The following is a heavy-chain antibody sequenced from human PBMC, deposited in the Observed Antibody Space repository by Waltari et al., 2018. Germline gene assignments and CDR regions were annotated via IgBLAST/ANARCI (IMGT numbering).Heavy chain of an antibody. D-gene: IGHD4-17*01. CDR3: TRDTSTVEPTYYYYYGMDV. CDR1: GFTFGDYA. V-gene: IGHV3-49*04. CDR2: IRSKAYGGTT. Sequence: RLSCTASGFTFGDYAMSWVRQAPGKGLEWVGFIRSKAYGGTTEYAGSVKGRFTISRDDSKSIAYLQMNSLKTEDTAVYYCTRDTSTVEPTYYYYYGMDVWGQGTTVTVSS. J-gene: IGHJ6*02.